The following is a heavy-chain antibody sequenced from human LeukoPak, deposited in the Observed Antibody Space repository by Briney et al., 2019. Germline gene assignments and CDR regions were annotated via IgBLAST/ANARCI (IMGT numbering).Heavy chain of an antibody. CDR2: IIPIFGTA. CDR3: ARVDYNYYYYYYMDV. CDR1: GGTFSSYA. D-gene: IGHD4-11*01. V-gene: IGHV1-69*13. Sequence: ASVKVSCKASGGTFSSYAISWVRQAPGQGLEWMGGIIPIFGTANYAQKFQGRVTITADESTSTAYMELSSLRSEDTAVYYCARVDYNYYYYYYMDVWGKGTTVTVSS. J-gene: IGHJ6*03.